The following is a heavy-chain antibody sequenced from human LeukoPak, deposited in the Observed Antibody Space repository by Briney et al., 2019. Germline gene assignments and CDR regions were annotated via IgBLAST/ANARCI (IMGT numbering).Heavy chain of an antibody. CDR3: ANLGSYCSSTSCWTFDY. CDR1: GYTFTSYG. CDR2: ISAYNGNT. Sequence: ASVKASCKASGYTFTSYGISWVRPAPGQGLEWMGWISAYNGNTNYAQKLQGRVTMTTDTSTSTAYMELRSLRSDDTAVYYCANLGSYCSSTSCWTFDYWGQGTLVTVSS. J-gene: IGHJ4*02. D-gene: IGHD2-2*01. V-gene: IGHV1-18*01.